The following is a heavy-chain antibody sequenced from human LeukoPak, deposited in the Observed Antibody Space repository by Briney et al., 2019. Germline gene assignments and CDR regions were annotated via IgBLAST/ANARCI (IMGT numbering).Heavy chain of an antibody. CDR3: ARDQLERRWGNAFNI. Sequence: PGGSLRLSCAASEFTFSSSSMNWVRQAPGKGLEWVSSISGFSSYIYYADSVKGRFNISRDNSKNSLYLQMNSLRAEDTAVYYCARDQLERRWGNAFNIWGQGTLVTVSS. D-gene: IGHD1-1*01. CDR1: EFTFSSSS. CDR2: ISGFSSYI. J-gene: IGHJ3*02. V-gene: IGHV3-21*01.